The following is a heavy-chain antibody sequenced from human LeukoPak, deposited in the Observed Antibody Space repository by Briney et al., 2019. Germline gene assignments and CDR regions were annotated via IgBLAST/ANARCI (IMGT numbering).Heavy chain of an antibody. J-gene: IGHJ4*02. D-gene: IGHD3-10*01. CDR2: INPSIGSI. Sequence: GASVKVSCKASGYTFTSYYMHWVRQAPRQGLEWMGVINPSIGSISYAQKFQGRVTMTRDTSTSTVYMELSRLRSEDTAVYFCARRGYFYGSGSYYPLDSWGQGTLVTVSS. V-gene: IGHV1-46*01. CDR3: ARRGYFYGSGSYYPLDS. CDR1: GYTFTSYY.